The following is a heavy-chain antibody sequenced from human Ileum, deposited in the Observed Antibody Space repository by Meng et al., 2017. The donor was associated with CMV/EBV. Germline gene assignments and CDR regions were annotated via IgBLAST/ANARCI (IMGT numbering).Heavy chain of an antibody. CDR1: GDSITSHF. D-gene: IGHD1-26*01. CDR2: ISHRGST. Sequence: GSLRLSCTVSGDSITSHFWSWIRQPSGKGLEWIGYISHRGSTSYNTPLESRVTISLDTSKNQFSLKLSSVTAADTAVYYCAREREVSSGNFLYYYGMDVWGQGTTVTVSS. V-gene: IGHV4-59*11. CDR3: AREREVSSGNFLYYYGMDV. J-gene: IGHJ6*02.